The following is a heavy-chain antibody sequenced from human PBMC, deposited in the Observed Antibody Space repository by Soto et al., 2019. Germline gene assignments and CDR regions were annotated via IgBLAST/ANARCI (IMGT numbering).Heavy chain of an antibody. J-gene: IGHJ4*02. D-gene: IGHD1-26*01. CDR3: ARGIRGLYANDF. CDR2: ISSDGSST. Sequence: EVQLEESGGGLVQPGGSVRLSCAASGFIFTNYWMHWVRQAPGKGLVWVSRISSDGSSTNNAESVRGRFTISRDNSKNTVYLQVSSLRAADTAVYYCARGIRGLYANDFWGQGTQVTVSA. V-gene: IGHV3-74*01. CDR1: GFIFTNYW.